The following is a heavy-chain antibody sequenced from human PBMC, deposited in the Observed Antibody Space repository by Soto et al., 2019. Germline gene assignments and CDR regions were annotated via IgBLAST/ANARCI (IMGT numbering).Heavy chain of an antibody. CDR2: ISAYNGNT. Sequence: QVQLVQSGAEVKKPGASVKVSCKASGYTFTNFGISWVRQAPGQGLEWMGWISAYNGNTNYAQNFQGRVTMTTATSTGTAYMELSSLRSEDTAVYICVRRGTPIAYCAQGALVTVSS. CDR1: GYTFTNFG. D-gene: IGHD3-16*01. V-gene: IGHV1-18*01. J-gene: IGHJ4*02. CDR3: VRRGTPIAY.